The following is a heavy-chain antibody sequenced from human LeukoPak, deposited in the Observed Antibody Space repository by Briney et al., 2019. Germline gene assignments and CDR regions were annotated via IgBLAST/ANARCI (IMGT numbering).Heavy chain of an antibody. CDR3: AKVPDFDFWSGYPYYFDY. V-gene: IGHV3-23*01. D-gene: IGHD3-3*01. Sequence: GGSLRLSCAASGFTFSSYAMSWVRQAPGKGLEWVSGISGSGGSTYYADSVKGRFTISRDNSKNTLYLQMNSLRAEDTAVYYCAKVPDFDFWSGYPYYFDYWGQGTLVTVSS. J-gene: IGHJ4*02. CDR1: GFTFSSYA. CDR2: ISGSGGST.